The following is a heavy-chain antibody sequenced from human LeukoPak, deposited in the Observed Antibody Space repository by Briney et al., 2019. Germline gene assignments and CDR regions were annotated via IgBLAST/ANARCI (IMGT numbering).Heavy chain of an antibody. Sequence: SETLSLTCTVSGGSISSYYWNWIRQPPGKGLEWIGEISHSGSTNYNPSLKSRVTISVDTSKNQFSLKLNTVTAADTAVYYCARHGIIMTTHYYMDVWGKGTTVTISS. D-gene: IGHD4-11*01. J-gene: IGHJ6*03. V-gene: IGHV4-34*01. CDR1: GGSISSYY. CDR3: ARHGIIMTTHYYMDV. CDR2: ISHSGST.